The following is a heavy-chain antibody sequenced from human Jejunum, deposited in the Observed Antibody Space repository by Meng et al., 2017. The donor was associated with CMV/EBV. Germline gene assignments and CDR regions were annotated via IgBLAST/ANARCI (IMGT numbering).Heavy chain of an antibody. CDR1: GFSSDDFW. CDR2: IKSGGTNI. V-gene: IGHV3-74*01. Sequence: VQLVEAGGGCSQPVGSLRLSCVSSGFSSDDFWVDWVRQAPGKGPLWVSRIKSGGTNIKYADSVKGRFTISGDNAKNTVYLQMNNLRDEDTAVYYCLKLPPGYWGQGTLVTVSS. CDR3: LKLPPGY. D-gene: IGHD2-21*01. J-gene: IGHJ4*02.